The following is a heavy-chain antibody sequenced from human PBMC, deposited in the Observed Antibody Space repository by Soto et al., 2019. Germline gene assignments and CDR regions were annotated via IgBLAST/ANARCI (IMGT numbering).Heavy chain of an antibody. J-gene: IGHJ6*02. D-gene: IGHD5-18*01. CDR3: ARCVAYSSDHLTEYYYYGMDV. Sequence: QVQLQESGPGLVKPSETLSLTCTVSGGSISSYYWSWIRQPPGEGLEWIGYIYYSGSTNYNPSLKSRVTISVDTSKNQFSLKLSSVTAADTAVYYCARCVAYSSDHLTEYYYYGMDVWGQGTTATVSS. V-gene: IGHV4-59*01. CDR1: GGSISSYY. CDR2: IYYSGST.